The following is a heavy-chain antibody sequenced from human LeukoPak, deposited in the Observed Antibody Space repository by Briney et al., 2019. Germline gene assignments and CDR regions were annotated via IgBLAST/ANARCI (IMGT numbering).Heavy chain of an antibody. Sequence: SETLSLTCTVSGGSISSSSYYWGWIRQPPGKGLEWIGSIYYSGSTYYNPSLKSRVTIYVDTSKNQFSLKLSSVTAADTAVYYCASPQLRDYYDSSGFDYWGQGTLVTVSS. V-gene: IGHV4-39*01. CDR2: IYYSGST. CDR3: ASPQLRDYYDSSGFDY. CDR1: GGSISSSSYY. J-gene: IGHJ4*02. D-gene: IGHD3-22*01.